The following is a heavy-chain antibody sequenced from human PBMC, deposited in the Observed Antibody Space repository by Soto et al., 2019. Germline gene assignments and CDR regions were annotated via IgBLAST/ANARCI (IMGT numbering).Heavy chain of an antibody. Sequence: ASVKVSCKASGFTFSRSAVQWVRQARGQRLEWIGWIVVGSGNTNYEQKFQERVTITRDMSTSTAYMELSSLRSEDTAVYFCAADPYCSSPNCYENWFDPWGQGTLVTVSS. CDR2: IVVGSGNT. CDR1: GFTFSRSA. CDR3: AADPYCSSPNCYENWFDP. V-gene: IGHV1-58*01. D-gene: IGHD2-2*01. J-gene: IGHJ5*02.